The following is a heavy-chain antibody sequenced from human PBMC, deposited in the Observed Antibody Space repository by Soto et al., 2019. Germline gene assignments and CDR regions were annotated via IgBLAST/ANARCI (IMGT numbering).Heavy chain of an antibody. CDR1: GFTFSTYW. V-gene: IGHV3-74*01. CDR3: ARDLNLGSFDY. J-gene: IGHJ4*02. CDR2: INSNGHTT. Sequence: GGSLRLSCAASGFTFSTYWMHWVRQTPGKGLEWVSYINSNGHTTVYADSVKGRFTISRDNAKNSLYLQMNSLRAEDTAVYYCARDLNLGSFDYWGQGTLVTV.